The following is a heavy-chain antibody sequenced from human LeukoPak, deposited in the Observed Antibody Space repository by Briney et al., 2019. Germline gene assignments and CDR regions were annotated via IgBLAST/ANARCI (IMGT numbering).Heavy chain of an antibody. CDR3: ASAGYGDYATQTGWNWFDR. Sequence: SETLSLTCALYGRSFSLYYWRWIRQPPGKGLEWIGATNHSGSTNYNPTLKSRVTLSVDTSKNQFSLKLSSVTAADTAVYYCASAGYGDYATQTGWNWFDRWGQGTLVTVS. CDR1: GRSFSLYY. J-gene: IGHJ5*02. CDR2: TNHSGST. D-gene: IGHD4-17*01. V-gene: IGHV4-34*01.